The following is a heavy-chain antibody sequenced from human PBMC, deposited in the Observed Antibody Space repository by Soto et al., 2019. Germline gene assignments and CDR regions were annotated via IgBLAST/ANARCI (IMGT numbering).Heavy chain of an antibody. CDR3: ASGLEPHFDY. CDR2: IYYSGST. Sequence: PSETLSLTCTVSGGSISSSSYYWGWIRQPPGKGLEWIGSIYYSGSTYYNPSLKSRVTISVDTSKIQFSLKLSSVTAADTAVYYCASGLEPHFDYWGQGTLVTVSS. V-gene: IGHV4-39*01. J-gene: IGHJ4*02. CDR1: GGSISSSSYY. D-gene: IGHD3-10*01.